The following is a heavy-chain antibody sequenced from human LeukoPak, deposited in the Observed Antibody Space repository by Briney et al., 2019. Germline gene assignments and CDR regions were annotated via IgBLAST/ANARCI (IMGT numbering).Heavy chain of an antibody. CDR3: AKQDPVTTFFDY. J-gene: IGHJ4*02. D-gene: IGHD4-17*01. V-gene: IGHV3-23*01. CDR1: GFTFSSYA. Sequence: GGSLRLSCAASGFTFSSYAMSWVRQAPGKGLEWVSVISASGDDTYYADSVKGRFTISRDNSKNTLYLQMNSLRAEDTAVYYCAKQDPVTTFFDYWGQGTLVTVSS. CDR2: ISASGDDT.